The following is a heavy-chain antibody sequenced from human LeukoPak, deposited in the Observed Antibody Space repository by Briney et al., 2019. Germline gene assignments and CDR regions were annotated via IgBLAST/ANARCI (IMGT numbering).Heavy chain of an antibody. Sequence: GGSLRLSCGASGFTFSSYGMHWVRQAPGKGLEWVAFIRYDGTNKYYADSVKGRFTISRDNSKNTLYLQMNSLRAEDTAVYYCATEPGTSNYYYYYMDVWGKGTTVTVSS. CDR2: IRYDGTNK. V-gene: IGHV3-30*02. J-gene: IGHJ6*03. D-gene: IGHD1-1*01. CDR1: GFTFSSYG. CDR3: ATEPGTSNYYYYYMDV.